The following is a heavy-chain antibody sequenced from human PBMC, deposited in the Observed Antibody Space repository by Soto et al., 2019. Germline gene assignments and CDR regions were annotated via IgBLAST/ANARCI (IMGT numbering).Heavy chain of an antibody. Sequence: ASVKVSCKASGYSLTDYHIHWVRQAPGQGLEWLGRINPKSGGTSTAQKFQGWVTMTTDTSISTASMELTRLTSDDTAIYYCARGDSTDCSNGVCSFFYNHDMDVWGQGTTVTVSS. CDR2: INPKSGGT. CDR1: GYSLTDYH. V-gene: IGHV1-2*04. J-gene: IGHJ6*02. D-gene: IGHD2-8*01. CDR3: ARGDSTDCSNGVCSFFYNHDMDV.